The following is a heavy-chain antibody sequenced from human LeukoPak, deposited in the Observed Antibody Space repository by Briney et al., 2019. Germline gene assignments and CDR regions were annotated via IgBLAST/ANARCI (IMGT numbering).Heavy chain of an antibody. Sequence: PGGSLRLSCAASGFSFSSYWMHWVRPAPGKGLVWVSRTNSDGSSTSYADSVKGRFTISRDNAKNTLYLQMNSLRAEDTAVYYCARDEYDSSCYYSYFDYWGQGTLVTVSS. D-gene: IGHD3-22*01. V-gene: IGHV3-74*01. CDR1: GFSFSSYW. J-gene: IGHJ4*02. CDR3: ARDEYDSSCYYSYFDY. CDR2: TNSDGSST.